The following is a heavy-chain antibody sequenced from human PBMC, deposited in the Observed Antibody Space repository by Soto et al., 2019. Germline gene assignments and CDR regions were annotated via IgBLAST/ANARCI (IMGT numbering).Heavy chain of an antibody. Sequence: PSVPMCLSYGTSGGSISRSNWCSWVRQPPGKGLEWIGEIYHSGSTNYNPSLKSRVTISVDTSKNQFSLKLSSVTAADTAVYYCAKIALGARDAFDIWGQGTMVTVSS. J-gene: IGHJ3*02. V-gene: IGHV4-4*02. CDR2: IYHSGST. CDR1: GGSISRSNW. CDR3: AKIALGARDAFDI. D-gene: IGHD3-16*01.